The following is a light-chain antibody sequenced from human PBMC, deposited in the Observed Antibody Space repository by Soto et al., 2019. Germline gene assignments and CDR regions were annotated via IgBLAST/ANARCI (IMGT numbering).Light chain of an antibody. CDR3: AAWDDSLNGKV. CDR1: SSNIGSNT. V-gene: IGLV1-44*01. Sequence: QSVLTQPPSASGTPGQRVTSSCSGSSSNIGSNTVNWYQQLPGTAPKLLIYSNTQRPPGVPDRFSGSKSGTSASLAISGLQSEDEADYYCAAWDDSLNGKVFGTGTKVTGL. J-gene: IGLJ1*01. CDR2: SNT.